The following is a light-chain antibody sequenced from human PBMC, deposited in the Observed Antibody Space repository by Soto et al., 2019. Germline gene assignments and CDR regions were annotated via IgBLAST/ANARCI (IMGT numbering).Light chain of an antibody. CDR2: SAS. CDR1: RSIGNN. V-gene: IGKV1-39*01. CDR3: QQSFSPPIA. Sequence: EIQVTQSPTSLSASVGDRVTITWRASRSIGNNLNWYQQRPGKAPLLLIYSASSLQSGVPSRFSGSSSGTDFTLAINGLQPEDFATYYCQQSFSPPIAFGQGTRR. J-gene: IGKJ5*01.